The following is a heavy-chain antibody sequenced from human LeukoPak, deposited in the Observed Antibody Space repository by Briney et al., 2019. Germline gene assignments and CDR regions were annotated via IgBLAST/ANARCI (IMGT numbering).Heavy chain of an antibody. CDR2: ISDSGGRT. Sequence: GGSLRLSCAVSGITLSNYGMTWVRQAPGKGLEWGAGISDSGGRTNYADSVKGGFTIYRDNPKNTLYLQMNSLRAEDTAVYFCAKRGVVIRVILVGFHKEAYYFDSWGQGALVTVSS. V-gene: IGHV3-23*01. D-gene: IGHD3-22*01. CDR1: GITLSNYG. CDR3: AKRGVVIRVILVGFHKEAYYFDS. J-gene: IGHJ4*02.